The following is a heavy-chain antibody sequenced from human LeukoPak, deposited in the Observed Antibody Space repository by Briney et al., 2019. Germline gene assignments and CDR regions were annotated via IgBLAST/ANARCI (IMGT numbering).Heavy chain of an antibody. D-gene: IGHD2-2*01. CDR3: ARSPAAVPAAAPDDAFDI. Sequence: GGSLRLSCAASGFTFSSYAMSWVRQAPGKGLEWVANIKQDGSEKYYVDSVKGRFTISRDNAKNSLYLQMNSLRAEDTAVYYCARSPAAVPAAAPDDAFDIWGQGTMVTVSS. V-gene: IGHV3-7*01. J-gene: IGHJ3*02. CDR2: IKQDGSEK. CDR1: GFTFSSYA.